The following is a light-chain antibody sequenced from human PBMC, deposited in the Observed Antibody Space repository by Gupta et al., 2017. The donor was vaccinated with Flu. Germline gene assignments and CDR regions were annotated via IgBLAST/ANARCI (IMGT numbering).Light chain of an antibody. Sequence: DIQMTQSPSSLSASVGDRVTITCRASQSISNYLNWYQQKPGKAPKLLISDASTLQSGVPSRFSGSGFGTDFTLTISRRQPEDFANYFCQQRDSSPIAFGQGTRMEIK. CDR1: QSISNY. CDR3: QQRDSSPIA. V-gene: IGKV1-39*01. J-gene: IGKJ5*01. CDR2: DAS.